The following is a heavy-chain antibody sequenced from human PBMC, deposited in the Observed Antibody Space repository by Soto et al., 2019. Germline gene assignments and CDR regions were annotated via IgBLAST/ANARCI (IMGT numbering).Heavy chain of an antibody. CDR3: AMAYYDFWSGYPRYYYGMDV. CDR2: IIPIFGTA. V-gene: IGHV1-69*06. D-gene: IGHD3-3*01. CDR1: GGTFSSYA. J-gene: IGHJ6*02. Sequence: QVQLVQSGAEVKKPGSSVKVSCKASGGTFSSYAISWVRQAPGQGLEWMGGIIPIFGTANYAQKFQGRVTITAAKSTSTAYMELSSLRSEDTAVYYCAMAYYDFWSGYPRYYYGMDVWGQGTTVTVSS.